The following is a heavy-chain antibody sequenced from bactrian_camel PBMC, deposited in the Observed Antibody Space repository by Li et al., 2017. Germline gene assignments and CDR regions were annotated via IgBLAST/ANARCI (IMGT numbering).Heavy chain of an antibody. Sequence: HVQLVESGGGSVQAGGSLRLSCAISGRSNENYFMAWFRQPPGKEREGVAAMYTGFGGGNIYYDDSVKGRFTISRDNAKNTVYLQMNSLKSEDTALYYCATAGGGVPSPPFGYWGQGTQVTVS. J-gene: IGHJ6*01. D-gene: IGHD3*01. CDR1: GRSNENYF. CDR3: ATAGGGVPSPPFGY. V-gene: IGHV3S1*01. CDR2: MYTGFGGGNI.